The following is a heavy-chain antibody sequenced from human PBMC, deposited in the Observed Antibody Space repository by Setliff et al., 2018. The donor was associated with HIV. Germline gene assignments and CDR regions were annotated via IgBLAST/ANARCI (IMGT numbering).Heavy chain of an antibody. V-gene: IGHV4-39*01. CDR2: IYYSGST. Sequence: PSETLSLTCTVSGGSISSSSYYWGWIRQPSGKGLEWIGSIYYSGSTYYNPSLKSRVTISVDTSKNQFSLKLSSVTAADTAVYYCARHSEYSSSWYYFDYWGQGTLVTVSS. CDR3: ARHSEYSSSWYYFDY. D-gene: IGHD6-13*01. CDR1: GGSISSSSYY. J-gene: IGHJ4*02.